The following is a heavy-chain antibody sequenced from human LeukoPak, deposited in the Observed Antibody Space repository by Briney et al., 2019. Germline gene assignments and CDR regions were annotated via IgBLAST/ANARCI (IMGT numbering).Heavy chain of an antibody. V-gene: IGHV4-31*03. J-gene: IGHJ4*02. D-gene: IGHD3-22*01. Sequence: PSETLSLTCTVSGGSISSGGYYWSWIRQHPGKGLEWIGYIYYSGSTYYNPSLKSRVTISVDTSKNQFSRKLSSVTAADTAVYYCARTHLGYYDSSGYYDYWGQGTLVTVSS. CDR1: GGSISSGGYY. CDR3: ARTHLGYYDSSGYYDY. CDR2: IYYSGST.